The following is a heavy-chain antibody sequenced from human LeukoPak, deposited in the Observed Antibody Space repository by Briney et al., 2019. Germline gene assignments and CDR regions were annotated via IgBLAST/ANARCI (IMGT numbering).Heavy chain of an antibody. Sequence: GGSLRLSCAASGFTFSYHWMTWVRQAPGKGLEWVANIKNDGAVKNYVDSVKGRFTISRDNAKNSLYLQMNSLRAEDTAVYSCALMAPGYYFDYWGQGTLVTVSS. CDR3: ALMAPGYYFDY. V-gene: IGHV3-7*01. CDR1: GFTFSYHW. D-gene: IGHD5-24*01. CDR2: IKNDGAVK. J-gene: IGHJ4*02.